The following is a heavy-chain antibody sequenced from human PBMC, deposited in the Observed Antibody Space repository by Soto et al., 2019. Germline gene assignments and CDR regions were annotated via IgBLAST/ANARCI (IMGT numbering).Heavy chain of an antibody. J-gene: IGHJ4*03. Sequence: QVQLQESGPGLVKPSQTLSLTCTVSGGSISSGDYYWSWIRQPPGKGLECIGYSYHTGSTYYNPCVKSRVTISVDTSKNPFSLKLSSVTAADTAVYYCDRVQCGGGTCYVGYWGQGTLGTGSS. D-gene: IGHD2-21*01. CDR2: SYHTGST. V-gene: IGHV4-30-4*01. CDR3: DRVQCGGGTCYVGY. CDR1: GGSISSGDYY.